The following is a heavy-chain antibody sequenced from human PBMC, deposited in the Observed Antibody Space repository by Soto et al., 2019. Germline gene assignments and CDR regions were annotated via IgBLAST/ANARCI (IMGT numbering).Heavy chain of an antibody. CDR1: GFTFSSYS. CDR2: ISSSSSTI. Sequence: GGSLRLSCAASGFTFSSYSMNWVRQAPGKGLEWVSYISSSSSTIYYADSVKGRFTISRDNAKNSLYLQMNSLRDEDTAVYYCARGRGITIFGVVNYYYGMDVWGQGTTVTVSS. J-gene: IGHJ6*02. V-gene: IGHV3-48*02. D-gene: IGHD3-3*01. CDR3: ARGRGITIFGVVNYYYGMDV.